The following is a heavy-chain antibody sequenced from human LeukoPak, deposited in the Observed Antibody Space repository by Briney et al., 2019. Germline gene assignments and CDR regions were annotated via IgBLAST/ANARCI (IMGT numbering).Heavy chain of an antibody. CDR3: ARHHSGIGYYFDY. Sequence: SETLSLTCTVSGGSISNYYWSWIRQPSGKGLEWIGYIYYSGSSNYNPSLKSRVTISVDTSKNQFSLNLSSVTAADTAVYYCARHHSGIGYYFDYWGQGTLVTVSS. V-gene: IGHV4-59*08. CDR2: IYYSGSS. CDR1: GGSISNYY. D-gene: IGHD1-26*01. J-gene: IGHJ4*02.